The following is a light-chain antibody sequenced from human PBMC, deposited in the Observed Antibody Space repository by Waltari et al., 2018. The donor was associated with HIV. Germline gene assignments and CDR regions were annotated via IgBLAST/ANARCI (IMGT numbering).Light chain of an antibody. CDR3: SSYTSSSTPWV. Sequence: QSALPQPASVSGSPGQSIPISCTGTSSDVRGYIYVYWYQQHPGKAPNLMIYDVSNRPSGVSNRFSGSKSGNTASLTISGLQAEAEADYYCSSYTSSSTPWVFGGGTKLTVL. CDR2: DVS. V-gene: IGLV2-14*01. J-gene: IGLJ3*02. CDR1: SSDVRGYIY.